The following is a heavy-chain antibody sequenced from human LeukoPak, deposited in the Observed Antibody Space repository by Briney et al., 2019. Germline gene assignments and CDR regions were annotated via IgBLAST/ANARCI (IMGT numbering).Heavy chain of an antibody. Sequence: SETLSLTCTVSGDSISSNYWWTWVRQPPGEGLEWICVRHHSGSTNYSPSVKSRVTISGDNSRNQFSLGLSSVSAADTDVYYCSRGIPGYFGTSGYYYEYWGQGTLVTVSS. D-gene: IGHD3-22*01. CDR2: RHHSGST. CDR3: SRGIPGYFGTSGYYYEY. CDR1: GDSISSNYW. J-gene: IGHJ4*02. V-gene: IGHV4-4*02.